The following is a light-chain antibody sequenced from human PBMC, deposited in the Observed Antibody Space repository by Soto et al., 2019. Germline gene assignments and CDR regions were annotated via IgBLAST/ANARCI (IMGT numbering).Light chain of an antibody. Sequence: QSVLTQPRSVSGSPGQSVTISCTGTSSDVGGYNYVSWYQQHPGKAPKLMIYDVSKRPSGVPDRFSGSKSGNTASLTISGLQAEDEADYYCCSYAGSYTLYVFGTGTKVTXL. V-gene: IGLV2-11*01. CDR3: CSYAGSYTLYV. CDR2: DVS. J-gene: IGLJ1*01. CDR1: SSDVGGYNY.